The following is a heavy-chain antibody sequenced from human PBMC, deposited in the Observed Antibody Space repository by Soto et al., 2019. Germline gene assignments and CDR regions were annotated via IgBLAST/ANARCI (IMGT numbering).Heavy chain of an antibody. CDR3: ARGGGGATSWLDY. CDR2: ISYDGSNK. J-gene: IGHJ4*02. Sequence: QVQLVESGGGVVQPGRSLRLSCAASGFTFSSYAMHWVRQAPGKGLEWVAVISYDGSNKYYADSVKGRFTISRDNSKNTLYLQMNSLRAEDTAVYYWARGGGGATSWLDYWGQGTLVTVSS. V-gene: IGHV3-30-3*01. D-gene: IGHD1-26*01. CDR1: GFTFSSYA.